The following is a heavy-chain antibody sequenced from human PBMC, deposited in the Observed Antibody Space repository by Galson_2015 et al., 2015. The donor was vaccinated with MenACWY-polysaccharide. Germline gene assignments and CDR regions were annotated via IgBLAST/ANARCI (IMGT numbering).Heavy chain of an antibody. V-gene: IGHV4-34*01. J-gene: IGHJ4*02. Sequence: SETLSLTCAVNGGSFSDYYWTWIRQAPGMRPEWIGEVNHSGNTNYTPSLKSRVTISVDTSKNQFSLKLTSVTVADTAVYYCARGDFWSGSPWDFWGQG. CDR2: VNHSGNT. CDR1: GGSFSDYY. CDR3: ARGDFWSGSPWDF. D-gene: IGHD3-3*01.